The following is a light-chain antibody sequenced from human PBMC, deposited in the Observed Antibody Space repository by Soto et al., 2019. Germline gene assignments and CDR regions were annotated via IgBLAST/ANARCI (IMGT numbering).Light chain of an antibody. J-gene: IGKJ4*01. CDR1: QSLLHSNGYNY. CDR3: MQALQTPLLT. Sequence: DIVMTQSPLSLHVTPGEPASISCRSSQSLLHSNGYNYLDWYLQKPGQSPQLLIYLGSNRASGVPDRFSGSGSGADFTLKISRVEAEDVGVYYCMQALQTPLLTFGGGTKVDIK. CDR2: LGS. V-gene: IGKV2-28*01.